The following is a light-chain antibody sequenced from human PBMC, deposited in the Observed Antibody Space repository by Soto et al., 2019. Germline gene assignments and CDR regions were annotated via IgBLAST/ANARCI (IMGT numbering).Light chain of an antibody. V-gene: IGLV3-21*02. CDR2: DDR. Sequence: VLTQPPSVSVAPGQTASITCGGNNIGAKGVHWYQQKNPGQAPVLVVFDDRARPSAIPERFSGSNSGNTATLTISRVEAGDEADYYCQVWHSTSVRVFGGGTKVTVL. CDR1: NIGAKG. J-gene: IGLJ2*01. CDR3: QVWHSTSVRV.